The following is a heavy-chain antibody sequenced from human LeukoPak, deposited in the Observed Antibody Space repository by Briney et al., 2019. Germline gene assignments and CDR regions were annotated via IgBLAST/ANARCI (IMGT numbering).Heavy chain of an antibody. J-gene: IGHJ6*02. V-gene: IGHV1-18*01. D-gene: IGHD2-2*03. CDR3: ARDGYCSSTSCYSSYYYYGMDV. CDR1: GYTFTSYG. CDR2: ISAYNGNT. Sequence: GASVKVSCKASGYTFTSYGISWVRQAPGQGLEWMGWISAYNGNTNYAQKLQGRVTMTTDTSTSTAYMELRSLRSDDTAVYYCARDGYCSSTSCYSSYYYYGMDVWGQGTTVTVSS.